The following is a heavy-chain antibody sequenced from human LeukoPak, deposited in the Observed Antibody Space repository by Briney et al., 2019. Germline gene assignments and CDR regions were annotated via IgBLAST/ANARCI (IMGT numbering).Heavy chain of an antibody. CDR2: INPSGGST. J-gene: IGHJ3*02. Sequence: ASVKVSCKASGYTLTSYYMHWVRQAPGQGLEWMGIINPSGGSTSYAQKFRGRVTMTRDTSTSTVYMELSSLRSGDTAVYYCARDSGYSSSSSDAFDIWGQGTMVTVSS. CDR1: GYTLTSYY. V-gene: IGHV1-46*01. CDR3: ARDSGYSSSSSDAFDI. D-gene: IGHD6-6*01.